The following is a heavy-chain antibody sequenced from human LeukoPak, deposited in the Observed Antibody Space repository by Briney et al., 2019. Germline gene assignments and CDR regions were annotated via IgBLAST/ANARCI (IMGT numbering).Heavy chain of an antibody. CDR2: ISCEGRTT. CDR3: AKAIAAPVWYFDL. V-gene: IGHV3-30*18. D-gene: IGHD6-13*01. Sequence: GRSLRLSCAGAGFTFSNYGMHWVRQAPGKGLEWVAVISCEGRTTYYADSVKGRFTISRDNSRNTLFLQMDSLRPEDTAVYYCAKAIAAPVWYFDLWGRGTLVTVSS. CDR1: GFTFSNYG. J-gene: IGHJ2*01.